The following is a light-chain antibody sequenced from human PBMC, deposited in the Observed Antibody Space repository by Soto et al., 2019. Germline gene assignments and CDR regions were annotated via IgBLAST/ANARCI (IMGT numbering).Light chain of an antibody. Sequence: QSALTQPASVSGSPGQSITISCSGTSSDVGGYNLVSWYQQHPGRAPKLLIYEVSQRPSGVSSRFSGSKSGNTATLTISGVQPEDEADYHCCSYATSSVVFGTGTKLTV. J-gene: IGLJ1*01. V-gene: IGLV2-23*02. CDR1: SSDVGGYNL. CDR2: EVS. CDR3: CSYATSSVV.